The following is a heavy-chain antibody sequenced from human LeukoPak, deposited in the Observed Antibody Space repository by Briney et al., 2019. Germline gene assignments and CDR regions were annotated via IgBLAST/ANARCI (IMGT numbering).Heavy chain of an antibody. J-gene: IGHJ4*02. Sequence: SETLSLTCTVSGGSITSSSYYWGWIRQPPGKGLEWIGSIFYSGSTYYNPSLKSRVTISVDTSKTQFSLKLSSVTATDTAVYYCAKQQLVRCFDYWGQGTLVTVSS. CDR3: AKQQLVRCFDY. CDR1: GGSITSSSYY. CDR2: IFYSGST. V-gene: IGHV4-39*01. D-gene: IGHD6-13*01.